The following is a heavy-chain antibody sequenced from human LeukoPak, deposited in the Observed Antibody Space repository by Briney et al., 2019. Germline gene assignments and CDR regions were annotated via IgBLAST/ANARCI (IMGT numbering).Heavy chain of an antibody. J-gene: IGHJ4*02. Sequence: GGSLRLSCAASGFTFDDYAMHWVRQAPGKGLEWVSGISWNSGSIGYADSVKGRFTISRDNAKNSLYLQMNSPRAEDTALYYCAKDYSSSSSVFDYWGQGTLVTVSS. V-gene: IGHV3-9*01. CDR2: ISWNSGSI. CDR1: GFTFDDYA. D-gene: IGHD6-6*01. CDR3: AKDYSSSSSVFDY.